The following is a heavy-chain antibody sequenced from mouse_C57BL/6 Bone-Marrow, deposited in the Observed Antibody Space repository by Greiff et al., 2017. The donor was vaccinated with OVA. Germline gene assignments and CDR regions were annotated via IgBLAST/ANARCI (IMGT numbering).Heavy chain of an antibody. Sequence: EVNVVESGGGLVKPGGSLKLSCAASGFTFSSYAMSWVRQTPEKRLEWVATISDGGSYTYYPDNVKGRFTLSRDNAKNNLYLQMSHLTSEDTAMYYCARGSYYDYAGFAYWGQGTLVTVSA. V-gene: IGHV5-4*03. CDR2: ISDGGSYT. J-gene: IGHJ3*01. CDR1: GFTFSSYA. D-gene: IGHD2-4*01. CDR3: ARGSYYDYAGFAY.